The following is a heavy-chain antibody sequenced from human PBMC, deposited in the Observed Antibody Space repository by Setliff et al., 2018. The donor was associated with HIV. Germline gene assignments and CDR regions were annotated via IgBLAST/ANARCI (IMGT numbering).Heavy chain of an antibody. D-gene: IGHD3-10*01. CDR1: GYAFNGYN. CDR2: VNPKNGDT. CDR3: TGDYNSGSYRFDY. Sequence: GASVKVSCKASGYAFNGYNVHWVRQAPGQGLEWMGWVNPKNGDTSYAQKLQGRVTMASDTSKNQFSLKLTSVTAADAAVYYCTGDYNSGSYRFDYWGQGTPVTVSS. V-gene: IGHV1-2*02. J-gene: IGHJ4*02.